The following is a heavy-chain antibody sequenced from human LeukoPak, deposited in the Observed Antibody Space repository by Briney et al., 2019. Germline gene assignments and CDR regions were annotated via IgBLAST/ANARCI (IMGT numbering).Heavy chain of an antibody. CDR3: AKDSFYDYVWGAFDI. J-gene: IGHJ3*02. CDR2: ISGSGGST. V-gene: IGHV3-23*01. Sequence: PGGSLRLSCAASGFTFSSYAMSWVRQAPGKGLEWVSAISGSGGSTYYADSVKGRFTISRDNSKNTPYLQMNSLRAEDTAVYYCAKDSFYDYVWGAFDIWGQGTMVTVSS. CDR1: GFTFSSYA. D-gene: IGHD3-16*01.